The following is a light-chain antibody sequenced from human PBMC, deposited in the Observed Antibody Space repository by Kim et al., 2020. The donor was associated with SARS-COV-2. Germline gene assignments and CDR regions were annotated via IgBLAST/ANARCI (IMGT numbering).Light chain of an antibody. CDR2: AAS. Sequence: ASVGERVTITCRASQGISNYLAWYQQKPGKVPKLLIYAASALQSGVPSRFSGSGSGTDFTLTITSLQPEDVAVYYCQQCQGAPWTFGRGTKVDIK. CDR3: QQCQGAPWT. CDR1: QGISNY. J-gene: IGKJ1*01. V-gene: IGKV1-27*01.